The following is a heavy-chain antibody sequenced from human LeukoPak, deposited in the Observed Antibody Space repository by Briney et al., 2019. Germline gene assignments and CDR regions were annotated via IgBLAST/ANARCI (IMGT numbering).Heavy chain of an antibody. V-gene: IGHV1-2*02. CDR2: INPNSGGT. Sequence: ASVKVSCKASGYTFTGYYMHWVRQAPGQGPEWMGWINPNSGGTNYAQKFQGRVTMTRDTSISTAYMELSRLRSDDTAVYYCARSKDGYNYSPGYWGQGTLVTVSS. CDR1: GYTFTGYY. J-gene: IGHJ4*02. CDR3: ARSKDGYNYSPGY. D-gene: IGHD5-24*01.